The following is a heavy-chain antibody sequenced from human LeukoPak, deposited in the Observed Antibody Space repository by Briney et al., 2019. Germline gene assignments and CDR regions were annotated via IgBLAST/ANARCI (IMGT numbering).Heavy chain of an antibody. CDR1: GFTSSSYS. D-gene: IGHD3-22*01. CDR3: ARGGYYYDSSGFTPTDY. Sequence: PGGSLRLSCAASGFTSSSYSMNWVRQAPGKGLEWVSSISSSSSYIYYADSVKGRFTISRDNAKNSLYLQMNSLRAEDTAVYYCARGGYYYDSSGFTPTDYWGQGTLVTVSS. V-gene: IGHV3-21*01. CDR2: ISSSSSYI. J-gene: IGHJ4*02.